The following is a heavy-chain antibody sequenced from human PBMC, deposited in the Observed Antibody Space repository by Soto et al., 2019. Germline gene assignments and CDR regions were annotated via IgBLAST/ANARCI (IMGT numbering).Heavy chain of an antibody. D-gene: IGHD4-17*01. Sequence: QVQLVESGGGVVQPGRSLRLSCAAYGFTFSSYAMHWVRQAPGKGLEWVAVISYDGSNKYYADSVKGRFTISRDNSKNTLYLQMNSLRAEDTAVYYCARTATWTTRIKFDYWGQGTLVTVSS. CDR2: ISYDGSNK. CDR3: ARTATWTTRIKFDY. J-gene: IGHJ4*02. CDR1: GFTFSSYA. V-gene: IGHV3-30-3*01.